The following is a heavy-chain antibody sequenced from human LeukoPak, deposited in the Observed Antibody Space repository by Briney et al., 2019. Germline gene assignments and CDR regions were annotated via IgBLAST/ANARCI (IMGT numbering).Heavy chain of an antibody. CDR3: ARQSSGYYYGWFDP. J-gene: IGHJ5*02. V-gene: IGHV4-59*01. D-gene: IGHD3-22*01. CDR1: GGSISSYY. CDR2: IYYSGST. Sequence: SETLSLTCTVSGGSISSYYWSWIRQPPGKGLEWIGYIYYSGSTNYNPSLKSRVTISVDTSKNQFSLKLSSVTAADTAVYYCARQSSGYYYGWFDPWGQGTLVTVSS.